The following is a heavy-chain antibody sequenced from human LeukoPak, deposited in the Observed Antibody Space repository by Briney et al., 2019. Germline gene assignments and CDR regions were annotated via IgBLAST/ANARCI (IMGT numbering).Heavy chain of an antibody. V-gene: IGHV1-69*05. CDR3: ARVSGLAVACTPPLSFDY. CDR1: GGTFISYA. J-gene: IGHJ4*02. CDR2: IIPIFGTA. D-gene: IGHD6-19*01. Sequence: SSXXVSCKASGGTFISYAISWVRQAPGQGLEWMGGIIPIFGTANYAQKFQGRVTITTDEYTSTAYMDLSSLRSEDTAVYYCARVSGLAVACTPPLSFDYWGQGTLVTVSS.